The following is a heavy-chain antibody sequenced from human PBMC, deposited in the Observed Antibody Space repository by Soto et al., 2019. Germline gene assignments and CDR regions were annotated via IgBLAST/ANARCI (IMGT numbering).Heavy chain of an antibody. D-gene: IGHD3-16*01. Sequence: SETLSLTCTVSGGSITSYYWNWIRQPPGKGLEWIGNFYYGGSTDYHPSLKSRVTISVDTSKNQFSLKLSSVTAADTAVYYCARCSFGSYAMGVWGQGTAVTVSS. CDR2: FYYGGST. V-gene: IGHV4-59*01. CDR1: GGSITSYY. CDR3: ARCSFGSYAMGV. J-gene: IGHJ6*02.